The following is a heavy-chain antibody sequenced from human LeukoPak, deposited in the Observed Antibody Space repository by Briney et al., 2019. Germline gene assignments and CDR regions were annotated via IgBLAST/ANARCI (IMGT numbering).Heavy chain of an antibody. V-gene: IGHV3-9*01. CDR1: GFTFDDYA. D-gene: IGHD6-19*01. J-gene: IGHJ4*02. Sequence: GGSLRLSCAASGFTFDDYAMHWVRQAPGKGLEWVSGISWNSGSIGYADSVKGRFTISRGNAKNSLYLQMNSLRAEDTALYYCAKDKGPYSSGWYSFDYWGKGTLVTVSS. CDR2: ISWNSGSI. CDR3: AKDKGPYSSGWYSFDY.